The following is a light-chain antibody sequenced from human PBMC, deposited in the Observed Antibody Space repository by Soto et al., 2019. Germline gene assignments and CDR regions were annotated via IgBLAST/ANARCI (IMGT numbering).Light chain of an antibody. Sequence: EIVMTQSPATLSVSPGDRVTLSCRASQSVSRNLAWYHQKPGQAPRLLIYGASTRATGIPARFSGSGSGTDFTLTISRLEPEDFAVYYCQQFSSYPLTFGGGTKVDI. J-gene: IGKJ4*01. CDR2: GAS. V-gene: IGKV3-15*01. CDR1: QSVSRN. CDR3: QQFSSYPLT.